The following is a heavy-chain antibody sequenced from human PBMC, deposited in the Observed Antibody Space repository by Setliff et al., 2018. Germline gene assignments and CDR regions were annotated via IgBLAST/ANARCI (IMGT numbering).Heavy chain of an antibody. Sequence: PSETLSLTCTVSDGSLSTYYWSWIRQPPRKGLEFIGYVYYSGTTNYDPSLKSRVTISVDTSKNQFSLKLSSVTAADTAIYYCARGGTYRYFDYWGQGTLVTVSS. J-gene: IGHJ4*02. CDR3: ARGGTYRYFDY. CDR1: DGSLSTYY. CDR2: VYYSGTT. V-gene: IGHV4-59*01.